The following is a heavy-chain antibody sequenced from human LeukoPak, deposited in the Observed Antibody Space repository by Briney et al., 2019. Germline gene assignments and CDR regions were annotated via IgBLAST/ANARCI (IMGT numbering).Heavy chain of an antibody. CDR1: GDTFTGYF. CDR3: ARDQAVGATSDAFDI. D-gene: IGHD1-26*01. CDR2: INPSSGGT. Sequence: ASVKVSCKASGDTFTGYFMHWVRQAPGQGLEWMGWINPSSGGTNYAQKFQGRVTMTRDTSISTAYMELSRLRSDDTAVYYCARDQAVGATSDAFDIWGQGTLVTVSS. J-gene: IGHJ3*02. V-gene: IGHV1-2*02.